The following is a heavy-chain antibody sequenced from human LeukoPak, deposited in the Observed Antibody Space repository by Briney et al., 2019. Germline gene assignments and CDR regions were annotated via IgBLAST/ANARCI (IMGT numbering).Heavy chain of an antibody. V-gene: IGHV1-2*02. CDR3: ARAVGSTNSLYDY. Sequence: ASVKVSCKASGYTFTGYYMHWVRRAPGQGLEWMGWINPNSGGTNYAQKFQGRVTMTRDTSISTAYMEPSRLTSDDTAVYYCARAVGSTNSLYDYWGQGTLVTVSS. CDR1: GYTFTGYY. J-gene: IGHJ4*02. D-gene: IGHD2-15*01. CDR2: INPNSGGT.